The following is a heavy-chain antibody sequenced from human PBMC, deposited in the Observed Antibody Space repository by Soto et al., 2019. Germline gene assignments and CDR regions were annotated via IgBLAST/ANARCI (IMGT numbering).Heavy chain of an antibody. CDR2: IWYDGSNK. Sequence: GGSLRLSYAASGFTFSSYGMHWVRQAPGKGLEWVAVIWYDGSNKYYADYVKGRFTISSDNSKNTLYLQMNSLRAEDTAVYYCARVLTTSSFDYWGQGTLVTVSS. CDR1: GFTFSSYG. D-gene: IGHD4-17*01. J-gene: IGHJ4*02. V-gene: IGHV3-33*01. CDR3: ARVLTTSSFDY.